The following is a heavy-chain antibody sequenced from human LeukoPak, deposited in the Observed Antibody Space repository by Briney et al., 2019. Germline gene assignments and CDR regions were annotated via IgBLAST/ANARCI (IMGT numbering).Heavy chain of an antibody. D-gene: IGHD3-16*01. Sequence: PSETLSLTCTVSGGSISTFYWSWIRQRPGKGLEWIGYIYYSGTTNYNPSLKSRVTISVDMSKNQFSLKLSSVTAADTAVYYCARRGLGFDPWGQGTLVTVSS. V-gene: IGHV4-59*12. CDR1: GGSISTFY. J-gene: IGHJ5*02. CDR2: IYYSGTT. CDR3: ARRGLGFDP.